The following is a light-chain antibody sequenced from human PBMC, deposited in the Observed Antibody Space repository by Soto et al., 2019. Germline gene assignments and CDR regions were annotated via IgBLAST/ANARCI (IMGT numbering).Light chain of an antibody. V-gene: IGLV2-14*01. CDR1: SSDVGGYNY. J-gene: IGLJ2*01. CDR2: DVS. CDR3: SSYISILV. Sequence: QSALTQPASVSGSPGQSITVSCTGTSSDVGGYNYVSWYQQHPGKAPKLMIYDVSNRPSGVSNRFSGSKSGNTASLTISGLQAEDEADYYCSSYISILVFGGGTKLTVL.